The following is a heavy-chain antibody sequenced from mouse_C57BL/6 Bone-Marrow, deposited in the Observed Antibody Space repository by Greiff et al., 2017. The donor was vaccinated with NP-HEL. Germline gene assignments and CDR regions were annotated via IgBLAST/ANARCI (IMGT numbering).Heavy chain of an antibody. CDR3: ARRVYDYGNYVDY. D-gene: IGHD2-4*01. J-gene: IGHJ2*01. CDR2: IWTGGGT. V-gene: IGHV2-9-1*01. Sequence: VQGVESGPGLVAPSQSLSITCTVSGFSLTSYAISWVRQPPGKGLEWLGVIWTGGGTNYNSALKSRLSISKDNSKSQVFLKMNSLQTDDTARYYCARRVYDYGNYVDYWGQGTTLTVSS. CDR1: GFSLTSYA.